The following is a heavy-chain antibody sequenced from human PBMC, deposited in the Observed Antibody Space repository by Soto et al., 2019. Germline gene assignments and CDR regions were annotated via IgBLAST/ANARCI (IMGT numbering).Heavy chain of an antibody. CDR3: ARDLHYYGSGSSLSLLDY. V-gene: IGHV4-4*07. Sequence: PWETLSLTCTVSGGSISSYYWSWFRQPAGKGLEWIGRMYTTGSTNYNPSLKSRVSMSLDTSKNQFSLKLSSVTAADTAVYYCARDLHYYGSGSSLSLLDYWGQGTLVTVSS. D-gene: IGHD3-10*01. CDR2: MYTTGST. CDR1: GGSISSYY. J-gene: IGHJ4*02.